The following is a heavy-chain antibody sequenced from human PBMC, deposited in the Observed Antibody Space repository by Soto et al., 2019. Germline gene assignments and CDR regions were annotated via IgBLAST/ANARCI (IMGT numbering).Heavy chain of an antibody. CDR1: GFSFSSYA. D-gene: IGHD4-17*01. J-gene: IGHJ4*02. V-gene: IGHV3-23*01. Sequence: QLLESGGGLVQPGGSLRLSCEASGFSFSSYALSWVRQAPGKGLEWVSTFSAGGRAYYADSVKGRFTIAKDPSKKTLRLQASSLRAEDTAVYYCAKESMPQHYGDTLFDYWGQGTRVTVSS. CDR2: FSAGGRA. CDR3: AKESMPQHYGDTLFDY.